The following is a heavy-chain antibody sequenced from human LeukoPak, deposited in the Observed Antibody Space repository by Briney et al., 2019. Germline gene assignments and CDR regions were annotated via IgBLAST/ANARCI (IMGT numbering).Heavy chain of an antibody. Sequence: GGSLRLSCAASGFTFSNHAMHWVRQAPGKGLEWMSLISHDGNNKYYTDSVKGRFTISRDNSKNTLYLQMNSLRAEDTAVYYCASLIVVVVAATRGLLDYWGQGTLVTVSS. CDR2: ISHDGNNK. J-gene: IGHJ4*02. V-gene: IGHV3-30*04. CDR1: GFTFSNHA. CDR3: ASLIVVVVAATRGLLDY. D-gene: IGHD2-15*01.